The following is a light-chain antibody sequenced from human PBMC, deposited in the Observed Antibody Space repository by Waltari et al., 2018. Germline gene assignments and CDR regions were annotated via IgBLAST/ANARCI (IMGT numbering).Light chain of an antibody. CDR1: NSNIGAFQ. V-gene: IGLV1-40*02. Sequence: QSVLTQPPSVSGAPGQRVTISCSGANSNIGAFQVHWYQTSPGAAPKLLIYGSTNRPAGVPDRFSGSKSDTSASLVITGLQVEDEGDFYCQSYDNMVHGCVFGTGTKVIV. CDR2: GST. CDR3: QSYDNMVHGCV. J-gene: IGLJ1*01.